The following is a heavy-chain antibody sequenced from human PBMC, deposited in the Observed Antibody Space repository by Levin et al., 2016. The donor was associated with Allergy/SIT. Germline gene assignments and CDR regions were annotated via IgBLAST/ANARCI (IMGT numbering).Heavy chain of an antibody. CDR3: ARGEDIVVVPAAIPFDY. Sequence: RQAPGKGLEWIGYIYYSGSTYYNPSLKSRVTISVDTSKNQFSLKLSSVTAADTAVYYCARGEDIVVVPAAIPFDYWGQGTLVTSPQ. J-gene: IGHJ4*02. CDR2: IYYSGST. V-gene: IGHV4-31*02. D-gene: IGHD2-2*01.